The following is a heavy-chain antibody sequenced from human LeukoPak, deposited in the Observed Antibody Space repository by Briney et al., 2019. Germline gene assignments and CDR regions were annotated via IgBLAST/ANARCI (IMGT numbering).Heavy chain of an antibody. D-gene: IGHD3-22*01. Sequence: TGGSLRLSCATSGFTVSSNYMSWVRQAPGKGLEWVSVIYSGGSTYYADSVKGRFTISRDNSKNTLYLQMNSLRAEDTAVYYCASETGDSSGYYDYWGQGTLVTVSS. V-gene: IGHV3-53*01. J-gene: IGHJ4*02. CDR1: GFTVSSNY. CDR2: IYSGGST. CDR3: ASETGDSSGYYDY.